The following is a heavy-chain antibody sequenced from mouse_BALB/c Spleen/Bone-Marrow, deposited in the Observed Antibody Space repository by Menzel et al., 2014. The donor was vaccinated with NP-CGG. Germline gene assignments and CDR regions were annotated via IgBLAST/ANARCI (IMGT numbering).Heavy chain of an antibody. Sequence: EVQLVESGGGLVKPGGSLKLSCAASGFTFSSYAMSWVRQTPEKRLEWVATISSGGSYTYYPDSVKGRFTISRDNAKNTLYLQMCSLRSEDTAMYYCARGGGYDWYFDVWGAGTTVTVSS. CDR1: GFTFSSYA. CDR3: ARGGGYDWYFDV. CDR2: ISSGGSYT. J-gene: IGHJ1*01. V-gene: IGHV5-9-3*01. D-gene: IGHD2-2*01.